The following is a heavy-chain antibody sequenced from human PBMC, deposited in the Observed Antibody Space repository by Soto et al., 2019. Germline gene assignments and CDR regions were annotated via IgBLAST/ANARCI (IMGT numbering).Heavy chain of an antibody. CDR3: ARGSVLLWFGELWYYYYGMDV. J-gene: IGHJ6*02. D-gene: IGHD3-10*01. V-gene: IGHV4-34*01. CDR1: GGSFSGYY. Sequence: SETLSLTCAVYGGSFSGYYWSWIRQPPGKGLEWIGEINHSGSTNYNPSLKSRVTISVDTSKNQFSLKLSSVTAADTAVYYCARGSVLLWFGELWYYYYGMDVWGQGTTVTVSS. CDR2: INHSGST.